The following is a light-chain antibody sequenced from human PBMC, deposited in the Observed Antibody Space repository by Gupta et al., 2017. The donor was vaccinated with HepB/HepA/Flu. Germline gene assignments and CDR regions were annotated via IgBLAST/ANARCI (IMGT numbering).Light chain of an antibody. J-gene: IGLJ1*01. CDR3: SSYAGSNNYV. CDR2: EVS. V-gene: IGLV2-8*01. CDR1: SSDVGGYNY. Sequence: SALTQPPSASGSPGQSVTTSCTGTSSDVGGYNYVSWYQQHPGTAPKLMIYEVSKRPSGVPDRFSGSKSGNTASLTVSGLQAEDEADYYCSSYAGSNNYVFGTGTKVTVL.